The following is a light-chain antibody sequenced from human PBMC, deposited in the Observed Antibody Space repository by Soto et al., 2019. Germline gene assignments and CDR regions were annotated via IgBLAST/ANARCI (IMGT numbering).Light chain of an antibody. J-gene: IGKJ1*01. Sequence: DIQMTQSPSTLSGSVGDRVTITCRARQSIGGFLNWYQQTLGKAPKLLIYAASTLQSGVPSRFSGSGSGTDFTLTISCLQSEDFATYYCPQYYSYPRTFGQGTKV. CDR3: PQYYSYPRT. V-gene: IGKV1-39*01. CDR1: QSIGGF. CDR2: AAS.